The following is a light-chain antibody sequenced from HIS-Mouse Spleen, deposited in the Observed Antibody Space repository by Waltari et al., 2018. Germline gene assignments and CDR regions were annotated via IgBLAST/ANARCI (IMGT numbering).Light chain of an antibody. Sequence: EIVFTPSPATLSLSPGERSTLSCRASQSVSSYLAWYQQKPGQAPRLLIYDASNRATGIPARFSGSGSGTDFTLTISSLEPEDFAVYYCQQRSNWWTFGQGTKVEIK. J-gene: IGKJ1*01. V-gene: IGKV3-11*01. CDR3: QQRSNWWT. CDR2: DAS. CDR1: QSVSSY.